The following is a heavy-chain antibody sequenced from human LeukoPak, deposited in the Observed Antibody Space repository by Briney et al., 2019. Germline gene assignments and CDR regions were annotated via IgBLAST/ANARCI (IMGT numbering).Heavy chain of an antibody. Sequence: SETLSLTCTVSGSSISSYYWSWIRQPPGKGLEWIGYIYYSGSTNYNPSLKSRVTISVDTSKNQFSLKLSSVTAADTAVYYCASHYYYDSSGYVPSYYGMDVWGQGTTVTVSS. V-gene: IGHV4-59*01. J-gene: IGHJ6*02. CDR2: IYYSGST. CDR1: GSSISSYY. D-gene: IGHD3-22*01. CDR3: ASHYYYDSSGYVPSYYGMDV.